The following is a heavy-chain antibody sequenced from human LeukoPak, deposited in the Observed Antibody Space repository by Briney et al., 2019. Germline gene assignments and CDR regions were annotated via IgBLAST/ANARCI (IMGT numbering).Heavy chain of an antibody. CDR2: IYYSGST. D-gene: IGHD4-17*01. CDR1: DASIETHY. Sequence: SETLSLTCSVSDASIETHYWSWIRQPPGKGLEWIGCIYYSGSTNYNPSLKSRVTISVDASKNQFSLKLTSVTAADTAVYYCAREPDTVTIGVWGQGTLVTVSS. J-gene: IGHJ4*02. CDR3: AREPDTVTIGV. V-gene: IGHV4-59*11.